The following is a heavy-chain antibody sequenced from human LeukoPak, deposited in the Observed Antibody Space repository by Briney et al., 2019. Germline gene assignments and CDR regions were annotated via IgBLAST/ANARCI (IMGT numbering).Heavy chain of an antibody. CDR1: GDTFIHHF. D-gene: IGHD1/OR15-1a*01. J-gene: IGHJ4*02. CDR3: ARGTYLRSFDH. V-gene: IGHV1-46*01. CDR2: INPSSGST. Sequence: ASVKISCKASGDTFIHHFIHWLRQAPGQGPEWMGAINPSSGSTTYARDFQGNVTMTGDTSTNTVYMELRSLRSADTAIFYCARGTYLRSFDHWDQGTPVTVSS.